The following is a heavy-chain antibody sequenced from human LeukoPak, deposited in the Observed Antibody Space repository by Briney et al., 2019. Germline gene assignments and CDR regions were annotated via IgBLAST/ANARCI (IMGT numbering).Heavy chain of an antibody. V-gene: IGHV1-69*06. CDR2: IIPIFGTA. CDR1: GGTFSSYA. D-gene: IGHD3-22*01. J-gene: IGHJ4*02. Sequence: SVKVSCKASGGTFSSYAISWVRQAPGQGLEWMGGIIPIFGTANYAQKFQGRVTITADKSTSTAYMELKSLRSDDTAVYFCARRLTGRTGYFDSGGYFDFWGQGTLVTVSS. CDR3: ARRLTGRTGYFDSGGYFDF.